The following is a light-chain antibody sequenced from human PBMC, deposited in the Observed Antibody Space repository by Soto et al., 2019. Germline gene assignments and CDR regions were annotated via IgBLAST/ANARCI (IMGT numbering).Light chain of an antibody. CDR1: SGHSRYA. J-gene: IGLJ2*01. CDR3: QTWVTGIQV. V-gene: IGLV4-69*01. Sequence: QAVVTQSPSASASLGASVKLTCTLSSGHSRYAIAWHQKRPEKGPRYLMKLNSDGSHSKGDGIPDRFSGSSSGAERYLTISSLQSEDEADFYCQTWVTGIQVFGGGTKPSVL. CDR2: LNSDGSH.